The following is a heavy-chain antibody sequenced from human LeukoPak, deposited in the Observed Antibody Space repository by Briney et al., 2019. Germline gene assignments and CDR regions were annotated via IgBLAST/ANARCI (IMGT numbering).Heavy chain of an antibody. D-gene: IGHD6-19*01. CDR2: THPGEFET. V-gene: IGHV5-51*01. Sequence: PGGSLRLSCKGSGYRFTNYWIAWLRQMPGKGLEWMGITHPGEFETSYSPSFQGQVTISADKSVTTAYLQWGSLRATDTAMYYCARRSSSGWKDFDYWGQGTLVTVSS. CDR1: GYRFTNYW. J-gene: IGHJ4*02. CDR3: ARRSSSGWKDFDY.